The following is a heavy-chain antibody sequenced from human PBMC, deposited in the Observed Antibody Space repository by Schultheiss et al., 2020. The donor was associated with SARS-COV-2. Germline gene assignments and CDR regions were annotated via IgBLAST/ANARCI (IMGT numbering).Heavy chain of an antibody. Sequence: GESLKISCAASGFTFSSYGMHWVRQAPGKGLEWVAVIWYDGSNKYYADSVKGRFTISRDNSKNTLYLQMNSLRAEDTAVYYCARDRGYCSSTSCSYYYYYGMDVWGQGTTVTVSS. J-gene: IGHJ6*02. CDR1: GFTFSSYG. D-gene: IGHD2-2*01. V-gene: IGHV3-33*01. CDR3: ARDRGYCSSTSCSYYYYYGMDV. CDR2: IWYDGSNK.